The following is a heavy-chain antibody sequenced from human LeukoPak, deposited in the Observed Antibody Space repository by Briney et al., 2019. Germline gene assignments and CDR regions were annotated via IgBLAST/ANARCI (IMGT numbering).Heavy chain of an antibody. V-gene: IGHV1-69*04. J-gene: IGHJ4*02. Sequence: GASVKVSCKASVDTFSSYAINWVRQAPGQRLEWMGRIIPVRDIVNYAQKFQDRVTITADKSTSTAYMELSSLRSEDTAVYFCARGQYCTVTSCFGFADHWGQGTLVTVSS. CDR1: VDTFSSYA. CDR3: ARGQYCTVTSCFGFADH. CDR2: IIPVRDIV. D-gene: IGHD2-2*01.